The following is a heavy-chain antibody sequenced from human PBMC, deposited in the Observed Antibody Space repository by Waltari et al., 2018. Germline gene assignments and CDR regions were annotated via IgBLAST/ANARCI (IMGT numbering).Heavy chain of an antibody. J-gene: IGHJ1*01. CDR1: GYNFTSYV. CDR3: ARGGGYCSGGSCLRVAEYFQH. Sequence: QVQLVQSGAEVKKPGASVKVSCKASGYNFTSYVISWVRQAPGQGLEWMGWISAYNGNTNYAQKLQGRVTMTTDTSTSTAYMELRSLRSDDTAVYYCARGGGYCSGGSCLRVAEYFQHWGQGTLVTVSS. CDR2: ISAYNGNT. D-gene: IGHD2-15*01. V-gene: IGHV1-18*01.